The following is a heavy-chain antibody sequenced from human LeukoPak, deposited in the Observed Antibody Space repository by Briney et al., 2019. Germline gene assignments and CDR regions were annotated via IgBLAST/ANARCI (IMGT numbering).Heavy chain of an antibody. CDR3: AKGEYCSGGSCYSGDYFDY. J-gene: IGHJ4*02. Sequence: PGGSPRLSCAASGFTFNSYEMNWVRQAPGKGLEWVSYISGRGGTVYYADSVKGRFTISRDNSKNTLYLQMNSLRAEDTAVYYCAKGEYCSGGSCYSGDYFDYWGQGTLVTVSS. CDR1: GFTFNSYE. V-gene: IGHV3-23*01. CDR2: ISGRGGTV. D-gene: IGHD2-15*01.